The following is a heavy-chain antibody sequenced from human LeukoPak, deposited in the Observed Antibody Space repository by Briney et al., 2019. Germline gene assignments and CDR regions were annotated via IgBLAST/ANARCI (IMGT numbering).Heavy chain of an antibody. J-gene: IGHJ4*02. CDR2: IIPIFGTA. CDR3: ARVWGYSYGPSFDY. Sequence: ASVKVSCKASGGTFSSYAISWVRQAPGQRLEWMGRIIPIFGTANYAQKFQGRVTITADKSTSTAYMELSSLRSEDTAVYYCARVWGYSYGPSFDYWGQGTLVTVSS. V-gene: IGHV1-69*06. CDR1: GGTFSSYA. D-gene: IGHD5-18*01.